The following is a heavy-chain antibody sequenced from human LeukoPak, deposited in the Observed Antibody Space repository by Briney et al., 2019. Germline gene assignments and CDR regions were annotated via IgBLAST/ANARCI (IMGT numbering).Heavy chain of an antibody. CDR1: GGSISSYY. CDR3: ARGPSAESY. CDR2: IYYSGST. J-gene: IGHJ4*02. V-gene: IGHV4-59*01. Sequence: SETLSLTCTVSGGSISSYYWSWIRQPPGKGLEWIGYIYYSGSTNHNPSLKSRVTISVDTSKNQFSLKLSSVTAADTAVYYCARGPSAESYWGQGTLVTVSS.